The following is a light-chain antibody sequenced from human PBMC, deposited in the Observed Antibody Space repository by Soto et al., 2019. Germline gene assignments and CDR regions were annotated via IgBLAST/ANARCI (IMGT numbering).Light chain of an antibody. CDR3: QQTYSTPPT. J-gene: IGKJ1*01. V-gene: IGKV1-39*01. CDR2: AAS. CDR1: QSISIY. Sequence: DIQMTQSPSSLSASVGDRVTITCRASQSISIYLNWYQQKPGKAPKFLIYAASFLKSGVPSRFSGSGSGTDFTLTISSLQPEDFATYYCQQTYSTPPTFGQGTKVEIK.